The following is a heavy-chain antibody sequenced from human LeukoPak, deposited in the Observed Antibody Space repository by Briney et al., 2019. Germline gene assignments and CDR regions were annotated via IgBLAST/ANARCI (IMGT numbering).Heavy chain of an antibody. D-gene: IGHD5-24*01. J-gene: IGHJ4*02. V-gene: IGHV3-7*04. CDR1: GFTFSSYW. Sequence: GGSLRLSCAASGFTFSSYWMTWVRQAPGKGLEWVANIKQDGSKKSYVNSVKGRFTISRDNAKNSLYLQMNSLRAEDTAIYYCTRVGYIDEGIDYWGQGTLVTVSS. CDR2: IKQDGSKK. CDR3: TRVGYIDEGIDY.